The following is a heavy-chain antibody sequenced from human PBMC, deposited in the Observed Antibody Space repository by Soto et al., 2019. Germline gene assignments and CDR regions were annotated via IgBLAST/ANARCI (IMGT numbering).Heavy chain of an antibody. D-gene: IGHD3-3*02. V-gene: IGHV1-18*01. Sequence: QVQLVQCGAEVKKPGASVKVSCRASGYTFTSYGISWVRQAPGQGIEWMGWICAYNGNTNYVQKLQGRVTMTTDTSTSPAHMELRSLSSDDTAVYYCARVEHYNGFDPWGQGTLVTVSS. CDR3: ARVEHYNGFDP. CDR1: GYTFTSYG. CDR2: ICAYNGNT. J-gene: IGHJ5*02.